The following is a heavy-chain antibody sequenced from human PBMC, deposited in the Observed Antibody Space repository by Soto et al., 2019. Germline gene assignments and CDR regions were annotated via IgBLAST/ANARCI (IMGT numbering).Heavy chain of an antibody. D-gene: IGHD3-16*01. CDR3: ARGRHDFDY. CDR1: GGSISSYY. CDR2: IYYSGST. J-gene: IGHJ4*02. Sequence: SEILSLTCTVSGGSISSYYWSWTRQPPGKGLEWIGYIYYSGSTNYNPSLKSRVTISVDTSKNQFSLKLSSVTAADTAVYYCARGRHDFDYWGQGTLVTVS. V-gene: IGHV4-59*01.